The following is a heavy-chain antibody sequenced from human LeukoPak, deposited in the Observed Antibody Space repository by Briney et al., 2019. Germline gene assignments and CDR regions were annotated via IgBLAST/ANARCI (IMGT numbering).Heavy chain of an antibody. CDR1: GYTFTSYD. Sequence: GASVKVSCKASGYTFTSYDINWVRQATGQGLEWMGWMNPDSGNTGYAQMFQGRLTMTWNTSISTAYMELSSLRSEDTAVYYCARGRTMVRGVIRSPDFLGQGTLVTVSS. D-gene: IGHD3-10*01. V-gene: IGHV1-8*01. CDR2: MNPDSGNT. J-gene: IGHJ4*02. CDR3: ARGRTMVRGVIRSPDF.